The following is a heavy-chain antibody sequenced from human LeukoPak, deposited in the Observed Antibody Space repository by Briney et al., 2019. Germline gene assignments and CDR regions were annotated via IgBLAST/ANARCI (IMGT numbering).Heavy chain of an antibody. CDR2: IYYSGST. J-gene: IGHJ6*02. CDR1: GGSISSYY. D-gene: IGHD6-13*01. CDR3: AAQSSNWYPYYYYIDV. V-gene: IGHV4-59*01. Sequence: SETLSLTCTVSGGSISSYYWRWIRQPPGKGLEWIGYIYYSGSTNYNPSLKSRVTISVDTSKNQFSLKMNSVTAADTAVYYCAAQSSNWYPYYYYIDVWGQGTSVTVSS.